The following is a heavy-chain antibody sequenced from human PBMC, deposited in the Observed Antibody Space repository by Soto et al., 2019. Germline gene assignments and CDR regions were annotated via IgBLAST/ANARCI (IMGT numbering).Heavy chain of an antibody. CDR3: ARDRSSSYLSNNWLDP. V-gene: IGHV4-4*02. CDR1: GGSISSSNW. CDR2: IYHSGST. D-gene: IGHD6-13*01. J-gene: IGHJ5*02. Sequence: PSETLSLTCAVSGGSISSSNWWSWVRQPPGKGLEWIGEIYHSGSTNYNPSLKSRVTISVDKSKNQFSLKLSSVTAADTAVYYCARDRSSSYLSNNWLDPWGQGTLVTVSS.